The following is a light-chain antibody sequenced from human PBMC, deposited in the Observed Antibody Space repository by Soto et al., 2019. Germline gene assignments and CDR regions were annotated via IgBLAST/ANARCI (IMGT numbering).Light chain of an antibody. J-gene: IGKJ4*01. V-gene: IGKV3-20*01. Sequence: EILLTQSPYTLALSPGESATLSCRASQTVRGNNIVWYQQRPGQAPRVLISGASSRATGIPDRFRGSGSGTDFSLSIRRLEPEDSEVYYCQQYASLPLTFGGGTKVDIK. CDR1: QTVRGNN. CDR2: GAS. CDR3: QQYASLPLT.